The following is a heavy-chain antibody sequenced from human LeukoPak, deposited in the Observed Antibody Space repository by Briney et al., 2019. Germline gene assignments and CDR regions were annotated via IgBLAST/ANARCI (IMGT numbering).Heavy chain of an antibody. J-gene: IGHJ3*02. CDR1: GGSISSYY. CDR2: IYYSGST. V-gene: IGHV4-59*08. Sequence: SETLSLTCTVSGGSISSYYWSWIRQPPGKGLEWIGYIYYSGSTNYNPSLKSRVTISVDTSKNQFSLKLSSVTAADTAVYYCARSRPSSGNAFDIWGQGTMVTVSS. CDR3: ARSRPSSGNAFDI. D-gene: IGHD6-19*01.